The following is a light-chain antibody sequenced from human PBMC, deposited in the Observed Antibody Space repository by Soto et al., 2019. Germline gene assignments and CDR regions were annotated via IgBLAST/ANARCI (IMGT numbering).Light chain of an antibody. CDR2: DAS. CDR1: QSVSSY. CDR3: QQRSNWPPSRT. J-gene: IGKJ2*01. Sequence: EIVLTQSPATLSLSPGEIATLSCRASQSVSSYLAWYQQKPGQAPRLLIYDASNRATGIPARFSGSGSGTDFTLTISSLEPEDFAVYYCQQRSNWPPSRTFGQGTKLEIK. V-gene: IGKV3-11*01.